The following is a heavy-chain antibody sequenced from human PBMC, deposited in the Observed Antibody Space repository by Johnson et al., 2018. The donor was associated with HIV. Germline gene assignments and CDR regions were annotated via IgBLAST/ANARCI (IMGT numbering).Heavy chain of an antibody. CDR2: ISYDGSNK. CDR1: GFTFSSYA. J-gene: IGHJ3*02. V-gene: IGHV3-30*04. CDR3: ARTVGAKEQGAFDI. D-gene: IGHD1-26*01. Sequence: QVQLVESGGGVVQPGRSLRLSCAASGFTFSSYAMHWVRQAPGKWLEWVAVISYDGSNKYYADSVKGRFTISRDNSKNTLYLQMNSLRAEDTAVYYCARTVGAKEQGAFDIWGQGTIVTVSS.